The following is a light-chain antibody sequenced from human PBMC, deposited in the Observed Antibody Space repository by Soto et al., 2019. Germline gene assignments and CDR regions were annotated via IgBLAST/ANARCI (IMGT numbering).Light chain of an antibody. Sequence: DIHMTQSPDSLAVSLGERATINCKSSQSVLYSSNNKNYLAWYQQKPGQPPKLLIYWASTRESGVPDRFSGSGSGTDFTLTISSLQAEDVAVYYCQQYYGTPLTFGQGTKLEIK. CDR3: QQYYGTPLT. CDR1: QSVLYSSNNKNY. J-gene: IGKJ2*01. CDR2: WAS. V-gene: IGKV4-1*01.